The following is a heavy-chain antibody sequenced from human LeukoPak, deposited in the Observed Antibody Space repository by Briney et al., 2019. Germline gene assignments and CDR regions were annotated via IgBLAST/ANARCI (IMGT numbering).Heavy chain of an antibody. CDR2: IYYSGST. D-gene: IGHD6-13*01. CDR1: GGSISSSSYY. V-gene: IGHV4-39*07. CDR3: ARDPYSSSWYVRWFDP. Sequence: SGTLSLACTVSGGSISSSSYYWGWIRQPPGKGLEWIGSIYYSGSTYYNPSLKSRVTISVDTSKNQFSLKLSSVTAADTAVYYCARDPYSSSWYVRWFDPWGQGTLVTVSS. J-gene: IGHJ5*02.